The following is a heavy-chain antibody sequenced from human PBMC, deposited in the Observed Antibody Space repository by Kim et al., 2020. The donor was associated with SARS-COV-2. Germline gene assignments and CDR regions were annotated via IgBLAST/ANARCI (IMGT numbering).Heavy chain of an antibody. D-gene: IGHD1-7*01. CDR1: GGSISSSSYY. V-gene: IGHV4-39*01. J-gene: IGHJ5*02. Sequence: SETLSLTCTVSGGSISSSSYYWGWIRQPPGKGLEWIGSIYYSGSTYYNPSLKSRVTISVDTSKNQFSLKLSPVTAADTAVYYCARLRRITGTTEWFDPWGQGTLVTVSS. CDR2: IYYSGST. CDR3: ARLRRITGTTEWFDP.